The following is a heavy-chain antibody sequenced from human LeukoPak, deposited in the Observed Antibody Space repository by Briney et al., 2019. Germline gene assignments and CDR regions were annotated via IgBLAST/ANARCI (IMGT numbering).Heavy chain of an antibody. J-gene: IGHJ4*02. V-gene: IGHV4-39*01. Sequence: SETLSLTCTVSGGSISSSRYYWGWIHQPPGKGLEWIGSIYYSGSTYYNPSLKSRVTISVDTSKNQFSLKLSSVTAADTAVYYCARQITMIVVDYWGQGTLVTVSS. CDR1: GGSISSSRYY. D-gene: IGHD3-22*01. CDR2: IYYSGST. CDR3: ARQITMIVVDY.